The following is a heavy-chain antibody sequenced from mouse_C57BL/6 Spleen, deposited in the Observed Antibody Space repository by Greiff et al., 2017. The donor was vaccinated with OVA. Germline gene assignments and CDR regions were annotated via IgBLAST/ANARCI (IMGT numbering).Heavy chain of an antibody. V-gene: IGHV1-69*01. CDR1: GYTFTSYW. D-gene: IGHD1-1*01. Sequence: QVQLQQPGAELVMPGASVKLSCKASGYTFTSYWMHWVKQRPGQGLEWIGEIDPSDSYTNYNQKFKGKATLTVDTSSSTAYMQLSSLTSEDSAVYYCARSHYYYGSSWFAYWGQGTLVTVSA. CDR2: IDPSDSYT. J-gene: IGHJ3*01. CDR3: ARSHYYYGSSWFAY.